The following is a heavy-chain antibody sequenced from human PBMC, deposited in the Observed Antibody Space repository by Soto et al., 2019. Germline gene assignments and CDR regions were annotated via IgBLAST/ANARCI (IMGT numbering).Heavy chain of an antibody. CDR3: ARGYYYYDSSGYWGPWFDP. V-gene: IGHV4-61*01. CDR2: IYYSGST. Sequence: SETLSLTCAVSGGSVSSGSYYWSWIRQPPGKGLEWIGYIYYSGSTNYNPSLKSRVTISVDTSKNQFSLKLSSVTAADTAVYYCARGYYYYDSSGYWGPWFDPWGQGTLVTVPQ. D-gene: IGHD3-22*01. CDR1: GGSVSSGSYY. J-gene: IGHJ5*02.